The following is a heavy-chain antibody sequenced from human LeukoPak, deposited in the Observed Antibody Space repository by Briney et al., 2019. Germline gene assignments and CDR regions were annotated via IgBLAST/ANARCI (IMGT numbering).Heavy chain of an antibody. V-gene: IGHV4-39*07. CDR2: IFYSGSI. D-gene: IGHD2-15*01. J-gene: IGHJ6*03. Sequence: SETLSLTCTVSCGSISTSNYYWGWIRQPPGKVLEWIGNIFYSGSIYYSPSLRSRVTISLDTSRNQFSLKLNSVTAADTAVYYCARGYCSGGSCYSYYYYNYMDVWGKGTTVTVSS. CDR3: ARGYCSGGSCYSYYYYNYMDV. CDR1: CGSISTSNYY.